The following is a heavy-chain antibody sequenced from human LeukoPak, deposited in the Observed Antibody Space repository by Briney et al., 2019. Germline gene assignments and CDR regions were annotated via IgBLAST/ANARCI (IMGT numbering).Heavy chain of an antibody. D-gene: IGHD3-16*01. Sequence: PEGSLRLSCAASGFTFSSYAMSWVRQAPGKGLEWVSAISGSGGSTYYADSVKGRFTISRDNSKNTLYLQMNSLRAEDTAVYYCAKDNSRGISPQDYWGQGTLVTVSS. CDR2: ISGSGGST. J-gene: IGHJ4*02. CDR1: GFTFSSYA. CDR3: AKDNSRGISPQDY. V-gene: IGHV3-23*01.